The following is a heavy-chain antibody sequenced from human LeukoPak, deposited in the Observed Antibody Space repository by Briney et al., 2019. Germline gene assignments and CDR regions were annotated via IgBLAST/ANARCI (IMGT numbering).Heavy chain of an antibody. CDR2: IRYDGSNK. V-gene: IGHV3-30*02. CDR1: GFTFSSYG. J-gene: IGHJ6*03. Sequence: PGGSLRLSCAASGFTFSSYGMHWVRQAPGKGLEWVAFIRYDGSNKYYADSVKGRFTISRDNSKNTLYLQMNSLRAEDTAVYYCAKPKAAAGPKPDYYYYMDVWGKGTTVTVSS. CDR3: AKPKAAAGPKPDYYYYMDV. D-gene: IGHD6-13*01.